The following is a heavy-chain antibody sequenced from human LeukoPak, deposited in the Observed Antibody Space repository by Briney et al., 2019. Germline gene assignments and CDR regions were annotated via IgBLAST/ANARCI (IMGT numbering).Heavy chain of an antibody. Sequence: PSETLSLTCTVSGGSISSYYWSWIRQPPGKGLEWIGYIYYSGSTYYNPSLKSRVTISVDTSKNQFSLKLSSVTAADTAVYYCARHVGVMAAAGGWGQGTLVTASS. D-gene: IGHD6-13*01. CDR2: IYYSGST. J-gene: IGHJ4*02. CDR3: ARHVGVMAAAGG. CDR1: GGSISSYY. V-gene: IGHV4-59*04.